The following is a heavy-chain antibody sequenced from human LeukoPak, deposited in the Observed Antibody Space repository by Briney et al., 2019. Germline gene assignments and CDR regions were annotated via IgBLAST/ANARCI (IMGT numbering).Heavy chain of an antibody. Sequence: PSETLSLTCTVSGGSISSSNYYWSWIRQPAGKGLEWIRRIYTSGTTNYNPSLKSRVTISIDTSKNQFSLKLSSVTAADTAVYYCARGLWFGDENPPYFDYWGQGTLVTVSS. J-gene: IGHJ4*02. CDR3: ARGLWFGDENPPYFDY. D-gene: IGHD3-10*01. CDR2: IYTSGTT. V-gene: IGHV4-61*02. CDR1: GGSISSSNYY.